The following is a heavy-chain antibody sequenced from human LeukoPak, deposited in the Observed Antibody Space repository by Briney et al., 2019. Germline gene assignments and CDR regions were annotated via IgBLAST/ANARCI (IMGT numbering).Heavy chain of an antibody. Sequence: GGSLTLSCVVSGMPFERHGMHWVRQPPGKGLEWLAFIKYDGSRTDYEDSVKGRFTISRDNAKNTLFLQMNGLRAEDTAVYYCARVSLSSGCLSNWGQGTLVTVSS. J-gene: IGHJ4*02. D-gene: IGHD6-19*01. V-gene: IGHV3-30*02. CDR3: ARVSLSSGCLSN. CDR1: GMPFERHG. CDR2: IKYDGSRT.